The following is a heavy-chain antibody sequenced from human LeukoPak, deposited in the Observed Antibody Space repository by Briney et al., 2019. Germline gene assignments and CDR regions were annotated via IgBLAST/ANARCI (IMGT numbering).Heavy chain of an antibody. J-gene: IGHJ4*02. V-gene: IGHV3-33*01. CDR2: IWYDGSNK. Sequence: GGALRLSCAASVFTFNSYAMHWVRQAPGKGLDWVAVIWYDGSNKYYADSVKGRFTISRDNSKNTLYLQMNSLRAEDTALYYCARAGSGWYEIDSWGQGTLVTVSS. CDR3: ARAGSGWYEIDS. D-gene: IGHD6-19*01. CDR1: VFTFNSYA.